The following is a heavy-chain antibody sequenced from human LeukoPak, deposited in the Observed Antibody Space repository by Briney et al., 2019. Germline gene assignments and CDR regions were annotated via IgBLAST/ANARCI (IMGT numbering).Heavy chain of an antibody. Sequence: PGGSLRLSCAVSGFTFSSYGMHWVRQAPGKGLEWVTFIRSDGSNKKYADSVNCRFTISRDNSKNTLYLQMNGLRAEVTALYYCAKDALMFIQGGMVVYWRQGTLVTVSS. CDR3: AKDALMFIQGGMVVY. CDR1: GFTFSSYG. D-gene: IGHD3-16*01. J-gene: IGHJ4*02. CDR2: IRSDGSNK. V-gene: IGHV3-30*02.